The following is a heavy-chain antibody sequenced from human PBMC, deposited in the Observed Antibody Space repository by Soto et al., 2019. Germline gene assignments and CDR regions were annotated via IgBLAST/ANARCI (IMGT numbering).Heavy chain of an antibody. Sequence: GASVKVSCKASGYTFTGYAMHWVRQAPGQRLEWMGWINAGNGNTKYSQKFQGRVTITRDTSASTAYMELSSLRSEDTAVYYCARGPACISTSCYNWFDPWGQGTLVTVSS. CDR3: ARGPACISTSCYNWFDP. CDR1: GYTFTGYA. V-gene: IGHV1-3*01. J-gene: IGHJ5*02. D-gene: IGHD2-2*01. CDR2: INAGNGNT.